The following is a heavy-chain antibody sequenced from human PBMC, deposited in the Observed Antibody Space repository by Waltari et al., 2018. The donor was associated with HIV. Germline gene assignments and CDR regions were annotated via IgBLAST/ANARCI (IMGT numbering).Heavy chain of an antibody. J-gene: IGHJ4*02. D-gene: IGHD3-16*02. CDR2: ISSSSNYI. CDR1: GFTFSTYS. CDR3: ARSYVWGSYPDY. V-gene: IGHV3-21*01. Sequence: EVQLVESGGGLVKPGGSLRLSCAASGFTFSTYSMNWVRQAPGKGLEWVSSISSSSNYIYYADSVNGRFTTSRDNSKNSLYLQMNSLRAEDTAVYYCARSYVWGSYPDYWGQGTLVTVSS.